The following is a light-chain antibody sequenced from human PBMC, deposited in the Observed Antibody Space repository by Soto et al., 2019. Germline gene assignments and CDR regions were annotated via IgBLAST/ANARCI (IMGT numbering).Light chain of an antibody. CDR3: QQYNNWPPGT. J-gene: IGKJ1*01. Sequence: EIVMTQSPATLSVSPGERATLSCRASQSVSSNLAWYQQKHGQAPRLLIYGASTRATGIPARFSGSGSGTEFTLTISSLQSADFAVYYCQQYNNWPPGTFGQGTKVEIK. CDR2: GAS. V-gene: IGKV3-15*01. CDR1: QSVSSN.